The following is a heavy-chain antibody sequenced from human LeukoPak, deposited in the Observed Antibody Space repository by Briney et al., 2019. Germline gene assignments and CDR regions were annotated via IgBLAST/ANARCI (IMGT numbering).Heavy chain of an antibody. D-gene: IGHD2-2*01. Sequence: ASLKVSCKASGYTFTGYYMHWVRQAPGQRLNWMGWINPNSGVTTYAQKFQGRVTMTRDTSISTAYMDLSRLISDDTPVYYCTRDRCSSTSCYARPPSYYFDYWGQGTLVTVSS. CDR1: GYTFTGYY. CDR2: INPNSGVT. V-gene: IGHV1-2*02. CDR3: TRDRCSSTSCYARPPSYYFDY. J-gene: IGHJ4*02.